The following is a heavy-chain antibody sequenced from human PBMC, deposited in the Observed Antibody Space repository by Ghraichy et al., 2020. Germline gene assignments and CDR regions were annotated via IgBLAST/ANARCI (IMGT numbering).Heavy chain of an antibody. CDR1: GFTFSSYG. D-gene: IGHD6-19*01. V-gene: IGHV3-30*18. J-gene: IGHJ6*02. CDR3: AKFIDSSGWKLYYYYYGMDV. CDR2: ISYDGSNK. Sequence: GESLRLSCAASGFTFSSYGMHWVRQAPGKGLEWVAVISYDGSNKYYADSVKGRFTISRDNSKNTLYLQMNSLRAEDTAVYYCAKFIDSSGWKLYYYYYGMDVWGQGTTVTVSS.